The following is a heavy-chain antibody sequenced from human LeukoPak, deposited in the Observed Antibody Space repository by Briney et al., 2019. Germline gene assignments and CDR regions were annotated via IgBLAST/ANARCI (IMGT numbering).Heavy chain of an antibody. CDR2: ISSSSSYI. D-gene: IGHD4-17*01. CDR1: GFTFSSFG. V-gene: IGHV3-21*01. CDR3: ARDRLRSLDY. Sequence: GGSLRLSCAVSGFTFSSFGMHWVRQAPGKGLEWVSSISSSSSYIYYADSVKGRFTISRDNAKNSLYLQMNSLRAEDTAVYYCARDRLRSLDYWGQGTLVTVSS. J-gene: IGHJ4*02.